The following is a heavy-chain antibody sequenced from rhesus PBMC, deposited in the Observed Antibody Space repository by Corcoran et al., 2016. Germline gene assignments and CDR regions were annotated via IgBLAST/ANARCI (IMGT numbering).Heavy chain of an antibody. V-gene: IGHV1-156*01. CDR2: VDPVYGEI. J-gene: IGHJ1*01. D-gene: IGHD1-44*02. Sequence: EFQLVQSGAAVKKPGASVKVPCKVSGYTFPELSMHWVRQAPGKGLEWMGGVDPVYGEIIHAEKFQGRVTMTEDTSTDTAYMELSSLRSEDTAVYYCARGSVGATPEYFEFWGQGALVTVSS. CDR1: GYTFPELS. CDR3: ARGSVGATPEYFEF.